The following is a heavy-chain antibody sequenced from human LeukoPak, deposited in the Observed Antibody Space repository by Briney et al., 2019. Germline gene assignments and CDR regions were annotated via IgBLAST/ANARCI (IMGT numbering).Heavy chain of an antibody. CDR3: ARHSVSSPHYFDY. D-gene: IGHD1-26*01. J-gene: IGHJ4*02. Sequence: SETLSLTCTVSGVSISSYYWSWIRQPPGKGQEWIAFIYYSGSTHYNPSLKSRVTISVDTSKNQFSLRLSSVTAADTAVYYCARHSVSSPHYFDYWGQGILVSVSS. CDR2: IYYSGST. CDR1: GVSISSYY. V-gene: IGHV4-59*08.